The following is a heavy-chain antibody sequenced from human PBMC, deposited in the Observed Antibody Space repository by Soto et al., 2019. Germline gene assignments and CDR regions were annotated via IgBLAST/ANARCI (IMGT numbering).Heavy chain of an antibody. D-gene: IGHD3-22*01. CDR2: ISYDGSNK. Sequence: GSLRLSCAASGFTFSSYGMHWVRQAPGKGLEWVAVISYDGSNKYYADSVKGRFTISRDNSKNTLYLQMNSLRAEDTAVYYCAKDLRYYDGSPLYGMDVWGQGTTVTVSS. J-gene: IGHJ6*02. CDR1: GFTFSSYG. CDR3: AKDLRYYDGSPLYGMDV. V-gene: IGHV3-30*18.